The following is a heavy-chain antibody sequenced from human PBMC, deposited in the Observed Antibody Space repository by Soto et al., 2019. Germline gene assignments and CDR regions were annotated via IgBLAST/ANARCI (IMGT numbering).Heavy chain of an antibody. Sequence: QLQLQESGPGLVKPSETLSLTCTVSGGSISSSSYYWGWIRQPPGKGLEWIATIYYSGSTYYNPSLTSRITISVDTSKNQFSLNLVSVTAADTAVYYCARHLSRRGGFDDWGQGTLVTVAS. CDR3: ARHLSRRGGFDD. J-gene: IGHJ4*02. CDR2: IYYSGST. CDR1: GGSISSSSYY. V-gene: IGHV4-39*01. D-gene: IGHD3-10*01.